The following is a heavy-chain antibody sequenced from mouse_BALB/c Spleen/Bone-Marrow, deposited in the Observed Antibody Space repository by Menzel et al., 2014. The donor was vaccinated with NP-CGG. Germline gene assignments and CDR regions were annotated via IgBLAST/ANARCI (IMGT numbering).Heavy chain of an antibody. D-gene: IGHD1-1*01. CDR1: GYTFSNYY. CDR3: TRSNYGYWYFDV. J-gene: IGHJ1*01. CDR2: SNPSNGGS. Sequence: VQLQQSGAELVKPGASVKLSYKASGYTFSNYYMYWVKQRPGQGLEWIGESNPSNGGSNFNEKFKSKATLTVDKSSSTAYMQLSSLTSEDSAVYYCTRSNYGYWYFDVWGAGTTVTVSS. V-gene: IGHV1S81*02.